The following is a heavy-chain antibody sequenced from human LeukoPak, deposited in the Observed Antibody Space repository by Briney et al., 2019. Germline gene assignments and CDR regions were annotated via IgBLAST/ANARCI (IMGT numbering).Heavy chain of an antibody. Sequence: PSETLSLTCSVSGGSINNHIWSWIRQPPGKGLEWIGYISYSGSANYSPSLKSRVTISVDTSKNQFSLKVTSVTAADTAVYYCARETAMVLDYWGQGTLVTVSS. V-gene: IGHV4-59*11. CDR3: ARETAMVLDY. J-gene: IGHJ4*02. CDR2: ISYSGSA. CDR1: GGSINNHI. D-gene: IGHD5-18*01.